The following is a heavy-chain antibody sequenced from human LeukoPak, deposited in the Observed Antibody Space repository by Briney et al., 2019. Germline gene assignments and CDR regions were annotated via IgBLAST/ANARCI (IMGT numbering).Heavy chain of an antibody. CDR1: GYTFTSYA. J-gene: IGHJ5*02. V-gene: IGHV7-4-1*02. CDR3: ARDPDYSGSYYRWFDP. CDR2: INTNTGNP. D-gene: IGHD1-26*01. Sequence: ASVKVSCKASGYTFTSYAMNWVRQAPGQGLEWMGWINTNTGNPTYAQGFTGRFVFSLDTSVSTAYLQISSLKAEDTAVYYCARDPDYSGSYYRWFDPWGQGTLVAVSS.